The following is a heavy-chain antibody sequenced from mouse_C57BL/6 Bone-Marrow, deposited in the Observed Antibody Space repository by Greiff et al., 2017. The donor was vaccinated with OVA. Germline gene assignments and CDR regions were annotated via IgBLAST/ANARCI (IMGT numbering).Heavy chain of an antibody. J-gene: IGHJ1*03. D-gene: IGHD2-3*01. CDR3: ARPYDGYLWYFDV. Sequence: EVKLLESGPELVKPGASVKISCKASGYSFTGYYMNWVKQSPEKSLEWIGEINPSTGGTTYNQKFKAKATLTVDKSSSTAYMQLKSLTSEDSAVYYCARPYDGYLWYFDVWGTGTTVTVSS. CDR2: INPSTGGT. V-gene: IGHV1-42*01. CDR1: GYSFTGYY.